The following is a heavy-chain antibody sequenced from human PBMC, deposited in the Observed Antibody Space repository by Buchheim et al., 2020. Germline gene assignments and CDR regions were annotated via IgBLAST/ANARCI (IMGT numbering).Heavy chain of an antibody. V-gene: IGHV3-23*01. CDR3: AKNFAAANHGIDV. D-gene: IGHD2/OR15-2a*01. CDR2: INDSGDKT. Sequence: EVQLLESGGDLVQPGGSLGLSCAASGFTFSNYAMTWVRQAPGKGLEWVSTINDSGDKTYYADSVKGRFTISRDNSKNTMYLQMDSLGVEDTAEYYCAKNFAAANHGIDVWGPGAT. CDR1: GFTFSNYA. J-gene: IGHJ6*02.